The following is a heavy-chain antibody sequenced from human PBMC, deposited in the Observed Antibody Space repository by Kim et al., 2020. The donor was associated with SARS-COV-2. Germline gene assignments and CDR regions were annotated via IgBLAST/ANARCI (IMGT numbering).Heavy chain of an antibody. J-gene: IGHJ6*02. V-gene: IGHV3-9*01. CDR3: AKDAGCSSSWYGILYYGMDV. CDR1: GFTFDDYA. Sequence: GGSLRLSCAASGFTFDDYAMHWVRQAPGKGLEWVSGISWNSGSIGYADSVKGRFTISRDNAKNSLYLQMNSLRAEDTALYYCAKDAGCSSSWYGILYYGMDVWGQGTTVTVSS. CDR2: ISWNSGSI. D-gene: IGHD6-13*01.